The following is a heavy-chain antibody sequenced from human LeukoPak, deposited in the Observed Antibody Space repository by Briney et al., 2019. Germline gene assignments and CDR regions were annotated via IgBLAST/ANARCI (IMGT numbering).Heavy chain of an antibody. CDR3: AREMLGYGSGSYYPNWFDP. V-gene: IGHV4-61*02. CDR2: IYTSGST. CDR1: GGSISSGSYY. Sequence: SETLSLTCTVSGGSISSGSYYWSWIRQPAGKGLEWIGRIYTSGSTNYNPSLKSRVTIPVDTSKNQFSLKLSSVTAADTAVYYCAREMLGYGSGSYYPNWFDPWGQGTLVTVSS. J-gene: IGHJ5*02. D-gene: IGHD3-10*01.